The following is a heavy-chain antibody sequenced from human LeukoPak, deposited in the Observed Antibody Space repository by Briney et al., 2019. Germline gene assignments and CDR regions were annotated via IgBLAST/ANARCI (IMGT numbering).Heavy chain of an antibody. J-gene: IGHJ4*02. D-gene: IGHD4-17*01. CDR3: ARGPYGDRNDY. V-gene: IGHV4-4*08. CDR2: IYTSGST. Sequence: SETLSLTCTVSGASMSTYYWSWIRQPPGKGLEWIAYIYTSGSTNYNPSLKSRVTMSVDTSKNQFSLKLSSVTAADTAVYYCARGPYGDRNDYWGQGTLVTVSS. CDR1: GASMSTYY.